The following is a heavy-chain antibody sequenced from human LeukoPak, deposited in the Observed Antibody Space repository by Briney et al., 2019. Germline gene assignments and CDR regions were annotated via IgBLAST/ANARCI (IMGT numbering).Heavy chain of an antibody. V-gene: IGHV3-23*01. D-gene: IGHD3-22*01. Sequence: PGGSLRLSCAASGFTFSSYAMSWVRQAPGKGLEWVSAISGSGGSTYYADSVKGRFTISRDNSKNTLYLQMNSLRAEDTAVYYCASYYDSSGYTHFGYWGQGTLVTVSS. CDR2: ISGSGGST. J-gene: IGHJ4*02. CDR1: GFTFSSYA. CDR3: ASYYDSSGYTHFGY.